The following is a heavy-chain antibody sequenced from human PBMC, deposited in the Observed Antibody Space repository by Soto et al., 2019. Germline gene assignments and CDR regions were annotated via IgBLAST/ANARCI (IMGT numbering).Heavy chain of an antibody. J-gene: IGHJ3*02. Sequence: ASVKVSCKASGFTFTSSAMQWVRQARGQRLEWIGWIVVGSGNTNYAQKFQERVTITRDMSTSTAYMELSSLRSEDTAVYYCAADSGYDILTGYPDAFDIWGQGTMVPVS. CDR1: GFTFTSSA. CDR3: AADSGYDILTGYPDAFDI. D-gene: IGHD3-9*01. CDR2: IVVGSGNT. V-gene: IGHV1-58*02.